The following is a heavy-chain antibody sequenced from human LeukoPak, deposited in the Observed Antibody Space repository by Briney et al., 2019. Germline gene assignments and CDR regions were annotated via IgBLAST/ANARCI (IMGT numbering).Heavy chain of an antibody. Sequence: GGSLRLSCAASGFIFSSYGMHWVRQAPGKGLEWVANIKPDGSEKSYVDSVKGRFTISRDNAENSLYLQMNSLRAEDTAVYYCAREMDFDYWGQGTLVTVSS. D-gene: IGHD2-8*01. J-gene: IGHJ4*02. V-gene: IGHV3-7*04. CDR3: AREMDFDY. CDR2: IKPDGSEK. CDR1: GFIFSSYG.